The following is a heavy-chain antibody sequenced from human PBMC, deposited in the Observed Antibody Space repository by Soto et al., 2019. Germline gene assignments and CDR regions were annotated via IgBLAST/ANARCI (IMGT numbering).Heavy chain of an antibody. CDR1: GLTFTNYA. J-gene: IGHJ4*01. CDR3: ANRPAGTPPFLDY. V-gene: IGHV3-23*01. D-gene: IGHD3-10*01. Sequence: EVQLLESGGGLVQPGGSLRLSCAASGLTFTNYAMSWVRQAPGKGLEWVSTISGSGGATYYADSLKGRFTISRDHSQNLLYLQTQRLGVEATALYYCANRPAGTPPFLDYWGPGTLVTVSS. CDR2: ISGSGGAT.